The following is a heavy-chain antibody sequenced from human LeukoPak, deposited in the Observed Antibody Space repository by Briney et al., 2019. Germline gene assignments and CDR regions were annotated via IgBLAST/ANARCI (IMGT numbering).Heavy chain of an antibody. CDR3: ARDLLSGGSYP. D-gene: IGHD1-26*01. CDR2: ISYDGSNK. J-gene: IGHJ5*02. V-gene: IGHV3-30*14. Sequence: GRSLRLSCAASGFTFSSYAMHWVRQAPGKGLEWVAVISYDGSNKYYADSVKGRFTISRDNSKNTLYLQMNSLRAEDTAVYYCARDLLSGGSYPWGQGTLVTVSS. CDR1: GFTFSSYA.